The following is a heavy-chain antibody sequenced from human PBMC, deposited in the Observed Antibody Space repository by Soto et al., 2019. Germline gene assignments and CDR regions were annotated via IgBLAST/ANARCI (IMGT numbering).Heavy chain of an antibody. CDR3: ARGLDSGWSEFFDY. V-gene: IGHV1-3*01. CDR2: INAGNGNT. D-gene: IGHD6-19*01. J-gene: IGHJ4*02. CDR1: GYTFTSYA. Sequence: QVQLVQSGAEVKKPGASVKVSCKASGYTFTSYAMHWVRQAPGQRLEWMGWINAGNGNTKYSQKFQGRVTITRDTSASTAYMELSSLRSEDTAVYYCARGLDSGWSEFFDYWGQGTLVTVSS.